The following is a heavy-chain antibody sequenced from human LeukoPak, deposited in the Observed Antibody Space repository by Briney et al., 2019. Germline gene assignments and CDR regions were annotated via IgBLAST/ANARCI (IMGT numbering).Heavy chain of an antibody. V-gene: IGHV4-39*07. Sequence: SETLSLTCTVSGGSISSSSYYWGWIRQPPGKGLEWIGSIYHSGSTNYNPSLKSRVTISVDTSKNQFSLKLSSVTAADTAVYYCARVQRWLQSIDYWGQGTLVTVSS. D-gene: IGHD5-24*01. J-gene: IGHJ4*02. CDR3: ARVQRWLQSIDY. CDR1: GGSISSSSYY. CDR2: IYHSGST.